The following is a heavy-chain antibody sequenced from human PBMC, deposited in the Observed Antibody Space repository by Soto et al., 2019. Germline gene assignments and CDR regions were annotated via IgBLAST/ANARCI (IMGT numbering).Heavy chain of an antibody. D-gene: IGHD2-15*01. J-gene: IGHJ6*02. CDR2: IYWDDDK. V-gene: IGHV2-5*02. CDR3: SYLPCSGGSCYWFSYSGMDV. CDR1: GFSLSTSGVG. Sequence: QITLKESGPTLVIPTQTLTLTCTFSGFSLSTSGVGVAWIRQPPGKALEWLALIYWDDDKRYRPSRETRLTITKDTSKNQVVLTMTNMDSVDTATYYCSYLPCSGGSCYWFSYSGMDVWGQGTTVTVSS.